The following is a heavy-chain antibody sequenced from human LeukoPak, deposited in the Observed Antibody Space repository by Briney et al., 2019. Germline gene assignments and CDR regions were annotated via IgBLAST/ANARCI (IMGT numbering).Heavy chain of an antibody. D-gene: IGHD5-12*01. V-gene: IGHV3-30-3*01. CDR3: ASGGYARWAFDI. Sequence: PGRSLRLSCAASGFTFSSYAMHWVRQAPGKGLEWVAVISYDGSNKYYADSVKGRFTISRDNSKNTLYLQMNSLRAEDTAVYYCASGGYARWAFDIWGQGTMVTVSS. CDR2: ISYDGSNK. CDR1: GFTFSSYA. J-gene: IGHJ3*02.